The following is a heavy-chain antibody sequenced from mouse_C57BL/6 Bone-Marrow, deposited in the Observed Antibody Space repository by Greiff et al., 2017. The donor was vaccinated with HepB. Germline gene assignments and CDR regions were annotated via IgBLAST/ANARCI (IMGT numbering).Heavy chain of an antibody. D-gene: IGHD3-2*02. CDR1: GYTFTSYW. CDR2: IHPNSGST. J-gene: IGHJ2*01. V-gene: IGHV1-64*01. Sequence: QVQIQQPGAELVKPGASVKLSCKASGYTFTSYWMHWVKQRPGQGLEWIGMIHPNSGSTNYNEKFKSKATLTVDKSSSTAYMQLSSLTSEDSAVYYCAREDSSGYLYYFDYWGQGTTLTVSS. CDR3: AREDSSGYLYYFDY.